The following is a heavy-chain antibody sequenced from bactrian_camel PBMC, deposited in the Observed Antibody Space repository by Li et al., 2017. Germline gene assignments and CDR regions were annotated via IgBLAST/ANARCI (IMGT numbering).Heavy chain of an antibody. CDR2: IYEFGGST. J-gene: IGHJ6*01. CDR3: ATLSCRRGLQTMSPLHNS. V-gene: IGHV3S1*01. Sequence: HVQLVESGGGSVQAGESLKLSCVYEYEYSSTCMGWFRQAPGKVREGVASIYEFGGSTYYIDSVKGRFTISQDHAKKTLFLQMNSLRTEDTAMYFCATLSCRRGLQTMSPLHNSWGQGTQVTVS. CDR1: EYEYSSTC. D-gene: IGHD1*01.